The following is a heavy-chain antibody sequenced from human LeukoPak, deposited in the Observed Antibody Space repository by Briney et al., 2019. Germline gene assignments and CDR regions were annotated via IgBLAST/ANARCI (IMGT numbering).Heavy chain of an antibody. V-gene: IGHV3-7*01. CDR3: ARAGRVTIFGVVIY. CDR1: GFTFSSYW. CDR2: IKQDGSEK. Sequence: GGSLRLSCAASGFTFSSYWMSWVRQAPGKGLEWVANIKQDGSEKYYVDSVKGRFTISRDNAKNSLYLQMNSLRAEDTAVYYCARAGRVTIFGVVIYWGQGTLVTVSS. J-gene: IGHJ4*02. D-gene: IGHD3-3*01.